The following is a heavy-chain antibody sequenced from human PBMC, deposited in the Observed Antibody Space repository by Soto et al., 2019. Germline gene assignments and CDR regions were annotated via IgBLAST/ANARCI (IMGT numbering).Heavy chain of an antibody. D-gene: IGHD1-26*01. Sequence: GGSLRLSCAASGFTFSSYGMRWVRQAPGKGLEWVAVIWYDGSNKYYADSVKGQFTISRDNSKNTLYLQMNSLRAEDTAVYYCARDKASGSYAVGYWGQGTLVTVSS. CDR2: IWYDGSNK. J-gene: IGHJ4*02. CDR3: ARDKASGSYAVGY. CDR1: GFTFSSYG. V-gene: IGHV3-33*01.